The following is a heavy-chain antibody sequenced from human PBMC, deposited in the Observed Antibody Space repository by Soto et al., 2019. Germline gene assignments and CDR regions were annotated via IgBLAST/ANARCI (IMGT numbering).Heavy chain of an antibody. J-gene: IGHJ6*02. Sequence: QVQLVESGGGLVKPGGSLRLSCAASGFTFSDYYMTWIRQAPGKGLEWVSYISSSGGLIYYADSVKGRFTISRDNARKSLYLQMRSLTAEDSAVYYCARDRYDFWSGSDHYGLDVWVQGTTVTVSS. CDR3: ARDRYDFWSGSDHYGLDV. CDR1: GFTFSDYY. V-gene: IGHV3-11*01. CDR2: ISSSGGLI. D-gene: IGHD3-3*01.